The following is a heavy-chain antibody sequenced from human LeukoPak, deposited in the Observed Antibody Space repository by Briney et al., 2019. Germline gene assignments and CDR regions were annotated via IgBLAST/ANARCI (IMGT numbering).Heavy chain of an antibody. D-gene: IGHD3-22*01. Sequence: SETLSLTCAVYGESFSGYYWSWIRQPPGKGLEWIGEINHSGSTNYNPSLKSRVTISVDTSKNQFSLKLSSVTAADTAVYYCARADDSSGYYVGYDAFDIWGQGTMVTVSS. V-gene: IGHV4-34*01. J-gene: IGHJ3*02. CDR2: INHSGST. CDR3: ARADDSSGYYVGYDAFDI. CDR1: GESFSGYY.